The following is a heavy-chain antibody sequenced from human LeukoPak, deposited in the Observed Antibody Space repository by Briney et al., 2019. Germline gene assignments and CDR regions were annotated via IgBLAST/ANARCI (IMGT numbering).Heavy chain of an antibody. CDR2: ITGSGSNT. CDR3: ANWYSGSLEAFDI. Sequence: PGGSLRLSCAASGFTLSSYAMSWVRQAPGKGLEWVSAITGSGSNTYYADSVKGRFTISRDNSKNTLYLQMNSLRAEDTAVFYCANWYSGSLEAFDIWGQGTMVTVSS. CDR1: GFTLSSYA. J-gene: IGHJ3*02. D-gene: IGHD1-26*01. V-gene: IGHV3-23*01.